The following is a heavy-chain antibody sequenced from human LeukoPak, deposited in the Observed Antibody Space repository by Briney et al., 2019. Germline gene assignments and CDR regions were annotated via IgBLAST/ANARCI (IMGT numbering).Heavy chain of an antibody. CDR2: IDPSDSYT. D-gene: IGHD3-10*01. CDR1: GYSFTSYW. CDR3: ARRYRLGELSYWYFDL. J-gene: IGHJ2*01. Sequence: PGESLRISCKGSGYSFTSYWISWVRQMPGKGLEWMGRIDPSDSYTNYSPSFQGHVTISADKSISTAYLQWSSLKASDTAMYYCARRYRLGELSYWYFDLWGRGTLVTVSS. V-gene: IGHV5-10-1*01.